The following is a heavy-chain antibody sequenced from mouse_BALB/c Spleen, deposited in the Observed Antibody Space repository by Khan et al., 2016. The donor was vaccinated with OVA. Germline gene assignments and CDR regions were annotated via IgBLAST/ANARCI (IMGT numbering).Heavy chain of an antibody. CDR1: GYTFTDYV. CDR3: PRAGLDEFAY. Sequence: VQLLESGPELVKPGASVKMSCKASGYTFTDYVMNWVKQRNGQGLEWIGQIYPGSDSTYYTEKFKGKATLTADRSSSTAYMQLSNLTSEVSAVYYCPRAGLDEFAYWGQGTLVTVSA. J-gene: IGHJ3*01. V-gene: IGHV1-77*01. CDR2: IYPGSDST.